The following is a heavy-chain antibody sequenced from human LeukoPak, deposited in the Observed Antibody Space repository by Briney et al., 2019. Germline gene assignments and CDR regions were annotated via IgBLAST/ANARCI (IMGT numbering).Heavy chain of an antibody. CDR3: ASNPYYDSSGGGFDY. V-gene: IGHV1-69*13. CDR2: IILIFGTA. CDR1: GGTFSSYA. D-gene: IGHD3-22*01. J-gene: IGHJ4*02. Sequence: GASVKVSCKASGGTFSSYAISWVRQAPGQGLEWMGGIILIFGTANYAQKFQGRVTITADESTSTAYMELSSLRSEDTAVYYCASNPYYDSSGGGFDYWGQGTLVTVSS.